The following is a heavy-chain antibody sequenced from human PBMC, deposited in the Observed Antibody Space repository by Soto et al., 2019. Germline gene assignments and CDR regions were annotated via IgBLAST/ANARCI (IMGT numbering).Heavy chain of an antibody. J-gene: IGHJ4*02. CDR2: IIPEFGRG. V-gene: IGHV1-69*01. D-gene: IGHD5-12*01. Sequence: QVQLVQSGAEVKKPGSSVKVSCKSSGGTFRSYAISWVRQAPGQGLEWVGGIIPEFGRGNSAQKFEGRVTITADEPTTTVYMEVSGLRSDDTGVYYCARERGGYNRGDFEFWGQGTLISVSS. CDR1: GGTFRSYA. CDR3: ARERGGYNRGDFEF.